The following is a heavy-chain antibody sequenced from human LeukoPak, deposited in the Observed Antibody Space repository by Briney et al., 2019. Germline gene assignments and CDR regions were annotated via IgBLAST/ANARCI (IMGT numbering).Heavy chain of an antibody. D-gene: IGHD1-26*01. CDR3: ARAPGESGSQTRNFHY. CDR1: GFTFSSYS. J-gene: IGHJ4*02. V-gene: IGHV3-21*01. Sequence: GGSLRLSCAASGFTFSSYSMNWVRQAPGKGLEWVSSIRSSSSYIYYADSLKGRFTISRDNAKNSLYLQMNSLRAEDTAVYYCARAPGESGSQTRNFHYWGQGTLVTVSS. CDR2: IRSSSSYI.